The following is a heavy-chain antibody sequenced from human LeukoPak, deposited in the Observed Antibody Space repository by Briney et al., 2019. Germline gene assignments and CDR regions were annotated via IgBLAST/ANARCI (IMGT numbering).Heavy chain of an antibody. Sequence: GGSLRLSCAVSGITLSNYGMSWVRQAPGKGLEWVSTISMSSSYMYYADSVRGRFTISRDNAKNSLYLQMTSLRAEDAAVYYCAREDYSSGNPTIDHWGQGTLVTVSS. V-gene: IGHV3-21*01. D-gene: IGHD3-10*01. CDR2: ISMSSSYM. CDR3: AREDYSSGNPTIDH. J-gene: IGHJ4*02. CDR1: GITLSNYG.